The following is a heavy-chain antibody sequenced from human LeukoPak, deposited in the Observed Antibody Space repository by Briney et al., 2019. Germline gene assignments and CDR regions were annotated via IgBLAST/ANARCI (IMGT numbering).Heavy chain of an antibody. V-gene: IGHV4-59*01. D-gene: IGHD4-23*01. CDR2: IFYTGFT. CDR3: ARDAYGGNSWGWFDP. J-gene: IGHJ5*02. CDR1: DGSISDSY. Sequence: PSETLSLTCTVSDGSISDSYWSWIRQSPGKGLGWVGYIFYTGFTHYNPSLESRVTISVDTSKNQFSLRLNSVTAADTAVYYCARDAYGGNSWGWFDPWGQGTLVTVSS.